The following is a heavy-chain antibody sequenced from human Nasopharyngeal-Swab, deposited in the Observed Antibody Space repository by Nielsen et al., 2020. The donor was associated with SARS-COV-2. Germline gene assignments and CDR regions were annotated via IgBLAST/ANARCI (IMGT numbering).Heavy chain of an antibody. D-gene: IGHD6-19*01. Sequence: WIRQPPGKGPEWVSTISGGGVGTYYADSVKGRFTITRDNSRKTLYLQMNSLRVEDTAMYYCAKSSGIQERIWLDPWGQGTPVTVSS. CDR3: AKSSGIQERIWLDP. J-gene: IGHJ5*02. CDR2: ISGGGVGT. V-gene: IGHV3-23*01.